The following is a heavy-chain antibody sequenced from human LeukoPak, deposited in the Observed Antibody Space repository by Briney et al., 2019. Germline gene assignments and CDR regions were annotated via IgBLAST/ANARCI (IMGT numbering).Heavy chain of an antibody. D-gene: IGHD6-19*01. CDR1: EFTFSNYA. CDR2: ISYHGNNK. V-gene: IGHV3-30*04. CDR3: ASEGAAVAGDAFDI. Sequence: GGSLRLSCAASEFTFSNYAMHWVRQAPGKGLEWVTFISYHGNNKYYTDSVKGRFTISRDNSKNMLYLQMDSLRAEDTAVYYCASEGAAVAGDAFDIWGQGTMVTVSS. J-gene: IGHJ3*02.